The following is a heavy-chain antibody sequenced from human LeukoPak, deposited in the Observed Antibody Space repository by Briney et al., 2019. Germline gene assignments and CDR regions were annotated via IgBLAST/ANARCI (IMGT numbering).Heavy chain of an antibody. J-gene: IGHJ4*02. D-gene: IGHD3-22*01. Sequence: GGSLRLSCAASGFTFSGYAMSWVRQAPGKGLEWVSAISYSGASTYYADSVKGRSTISRDNSKNTLYLQMNTLRAEDTAVYYCAKKDSNGYYSPFDHWGQGTLVTVSS. CDR1: GFTFSGYA. V-gene: IGHV3-23*01. CDR3: AKKDSNGYYSPFDH. CDR2: ISYSGAST.